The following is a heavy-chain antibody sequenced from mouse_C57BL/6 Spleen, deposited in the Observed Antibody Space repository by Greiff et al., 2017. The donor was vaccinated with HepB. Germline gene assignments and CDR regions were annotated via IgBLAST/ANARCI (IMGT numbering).Heavy chain of an antibody. D-gene: IGHD2-4*01. Sequence: QVQLQQSGAELVRPGTSVKVSCKASGYAFTNYLIEWVKQRPGQGLEWIGVINPGSGGTNYNEKFKGKATLTADKSSSTAYMQLSSLTSEDSAVYFCARYRDYDAYAMDYWGQGTSVTVSS. V-gene: IGHV1-54*01. CDR2: INPGSGGT. CDR3: ARYRDYDAYAMDY. CDR1: GYAFTNYL. J-gene: IGHJ4*01.